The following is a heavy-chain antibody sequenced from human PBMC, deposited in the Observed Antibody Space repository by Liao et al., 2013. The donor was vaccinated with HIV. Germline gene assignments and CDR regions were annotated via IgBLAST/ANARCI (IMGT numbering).Heavy chain of an antibody. CDR1: GGSINSGDYY. D-gene: IGHD3-22*01. CDR2: IYYSGST. V-gene: IGHV4-30-4*08. Sequence: QVQLQESGPGLVKPSQSLSLTCNVSGGSINSGDYYWTWIRQPPGKGLEWIGYIYYSGSTQYNPSLNSRVSLSVDTSRNQFSLKLSSVTAADTAVYYCARDSSGYCSFDYWGQGTLVTVSS. J-gene: IGHJ4*02. CDR3: ARDSSGYCSFDY.